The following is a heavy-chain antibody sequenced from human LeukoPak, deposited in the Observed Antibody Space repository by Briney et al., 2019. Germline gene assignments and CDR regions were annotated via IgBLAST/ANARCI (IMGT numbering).Heavy chain of an antibody. V-gene: IGHV1-8*01. CDR3: ARGWIAVAGTSDNWFDP. D-gene: IGHD6-19*01. CDR1: GYTFTSYD. J-gene: IGHJ5*02. CDR2: MNPNSGNT. Sequence: ASVKVSCKASGYTFTSYDINWVRQATGQGLEWMGCMNPNSGNTGFAQKFQGRVTMTRNTSISTAYMELSSLRSEDTAVYYCARGWIAVAGTSDNWFDPWGQRTLVTVSS.